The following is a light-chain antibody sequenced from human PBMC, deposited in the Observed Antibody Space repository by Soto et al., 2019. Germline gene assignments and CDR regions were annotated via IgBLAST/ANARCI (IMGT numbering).Light chain of an antibody. Sequence: QSVLTQPRSVSGSPGQSVTISCTGTSSDVGNYNYVSWYQQHPGKAPKVMIYDVNKWPSGVPDRFSGSKSGNTDSLTISGLQAEDETDYYGCSYAGSSTWGFGGVTKVTVL. CDR1: SSDVGNYNY. CDR3: CSYAGSSTWG. CDR2: DVN. J-gene: IGLJ3*02. V-gene: IGLV2-11*01.